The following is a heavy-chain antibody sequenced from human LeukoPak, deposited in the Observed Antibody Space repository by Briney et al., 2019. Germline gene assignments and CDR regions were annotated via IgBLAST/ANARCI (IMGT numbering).Heavy chain of an antibody. CDR3: GRDRRLIVVVPAAPWFEP. CDR2: INPNSGGT. V-gene: IGHV1-2*02. Sequence: ASVKVSCKASGYTFTGYYMHWVRQAPGQGLEWMGWINPNSGGTKHAQKFQGRVTMTRDTSISTAYMKLSRLRSDDTAVYYCGRDRRLIVVVPAAPWFEPWGQGTLVTVSS. J-gene: IGHJ5*02. CDR1: GYTFTGYY. D-gene: IGHD2-2*01.